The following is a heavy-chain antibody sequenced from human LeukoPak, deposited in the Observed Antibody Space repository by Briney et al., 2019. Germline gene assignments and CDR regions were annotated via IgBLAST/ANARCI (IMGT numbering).Heavy chain of an antibody. V-gene: IGHV3-48*04. D-gene: IGHD6-6*01. CDR3: ARAEYSSSSGGMDV. Sequence: PGGSLRLSCAASGFTFSSYSMNWVRQAPGKGLEWVSYISSSSSTIYYADSVKGRFTISRDNAKKSLYLQMNSLRAEDTAVYYCARAEYSSSSGGMDVWGQGTTVTVSS. CDR2: ISSSSSTI. J-gene: IGHJ6*02. CDR1: GFTFSSYS.